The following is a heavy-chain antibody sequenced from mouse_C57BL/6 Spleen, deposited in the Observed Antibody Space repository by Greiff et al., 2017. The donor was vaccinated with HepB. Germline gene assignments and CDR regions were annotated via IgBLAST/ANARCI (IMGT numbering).Heavy chain of an antibody. D-gene: IGHD1-1*01. CDR3: ARITTVVSYYAMDY. CDR2: ISSGSSTI. CDR1: GFTFSDYG. Sequence: DVMLVESGGGLVKPGGSLKLSCAASGFTFSDYGMHWVRQAPEKGLEWVAYISSGSSTIYYADTVKGRFTISRDNAKNTLFLQMTSLRSEDTAMYYCARITTVVSYYAMDYWGQGTSVTVSS. V-gene: IGHV5-17*01. J-gene: IGHJ4*01.